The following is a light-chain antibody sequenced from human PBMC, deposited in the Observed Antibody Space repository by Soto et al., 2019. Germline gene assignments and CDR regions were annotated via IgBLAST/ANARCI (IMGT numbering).Light chain of an antibody. J-gene: IGKJ2*01. V-gene: IGKV3-15*01. CDR1: QSVSSSY. CDR3: QHYNYWPYT. Sequence: EIVLTQSPGTLSLSPGERATPSCTASQSVSSSYLAWYQQKPGQAPRLLIYDASTRATGVPARFSGSGSGTDCTLTISSLQSEDVAVYYCQHYNYWPYTFGQGTKVDIK. CDR2: DAS.